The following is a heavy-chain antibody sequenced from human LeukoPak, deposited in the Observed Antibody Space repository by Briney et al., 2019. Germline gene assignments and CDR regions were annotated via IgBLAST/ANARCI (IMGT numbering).Heavy chain of an antibody. Sequence: GGSLRLSCAASEFTFSSYWMHWVRHAPGKGLVWVSRINIDGSITSSADSVKGRFTISRDNSKSTLYLQMNSLRAEDTAMYYCAKSASVWNDAQLFDYWGQGTLVTVST. CDR1: EFTFSSYW. CDR2: INIDGSIT. D-gene: IGHD1-1*01. CDR3: AKSASVWNDAQLFDY. V-gene: IGHV3-74*01. J-gene: IGHJ4*02.